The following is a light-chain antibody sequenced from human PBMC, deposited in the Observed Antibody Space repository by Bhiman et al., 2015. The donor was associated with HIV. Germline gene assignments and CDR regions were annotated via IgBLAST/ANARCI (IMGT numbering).Light chain of an antibody. V-gene: IGLV2-14*03. CDR1: SSDVGDYNY. Sequence: QSALTQPASVSGSPGQSITISCTGTSSDVGDYNYVSWYQQHPGKAPKLLIYDVINRPSGVSNRFSGSKSGNTASLTISGLQAEDEADYHCSSYTSSSMSRFVFGGGTKLTVL. J-gene: IGLJ2*01. CDR2: DVI. CDR3: SSYTSSSMSRFV.